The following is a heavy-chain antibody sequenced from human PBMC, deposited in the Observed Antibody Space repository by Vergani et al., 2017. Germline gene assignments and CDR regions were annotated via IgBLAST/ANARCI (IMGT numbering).Heavy chain of an antibody. D-gene: IGHD6-13*01. CDR2: ISWNSGSI. Sequence: EVQLVESGGGLVQPGRSLRLSCAASGFTFDDYAMHWVRQAPGEGLEGVSGISWNSGSIGYADSVKGRFTISRDNAKNALYLQMNSLRAEDTALYYCAKEAQPSYYYGMDVWGQGTTVTVSS. J-gene: IGHJ6*02. V-gene: IGHV3-9*01. CDR1: GFTFDDYA. CDR3: AKEAQPSYYYGMDV.